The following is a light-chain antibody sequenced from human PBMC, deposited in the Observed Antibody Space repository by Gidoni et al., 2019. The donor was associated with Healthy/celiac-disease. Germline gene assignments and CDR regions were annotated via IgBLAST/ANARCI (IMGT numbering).Light chain of an antibody. Sequence: QSVLTQPPSASGTPVQRVTISCSGSSSNIGSNYVYWYPQLPGTAPKLLLYSNNQRPSGVPDRFSGSKSGTSASLAISGLRSEDEADYYCAAWDDSLSGYVVFGGGTKLTVL. CDR3: AAWDDSLSGYVV. V-gene: IGLV1-47*02. CDR2: SNN. CDR1: SSNIGSNY. J-gene: IGLJ2*01.